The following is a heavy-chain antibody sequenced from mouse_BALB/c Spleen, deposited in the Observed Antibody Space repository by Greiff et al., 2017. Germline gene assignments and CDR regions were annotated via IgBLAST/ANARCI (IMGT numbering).Heavy chain of an antibody. CDR3: ASSANWDVYAMDY. CDR1: GYTFTSYT. J-gene: IGHJ4*01. CDR2: INPSSGYT. V-gene: IGHV1-4*02. Sequence: VQLQQSAAELARPGASVKMSCKASGYTFTSYTMHWVKQRPGQGLEWIGYINPSSGYTEYNQKFKDKTTLTADKSSSTAYMQLSSLTSEDSAVYYCASSANWDVYAMDYWGQGTSVTVSS. D-gene: IGHD4-1*01.